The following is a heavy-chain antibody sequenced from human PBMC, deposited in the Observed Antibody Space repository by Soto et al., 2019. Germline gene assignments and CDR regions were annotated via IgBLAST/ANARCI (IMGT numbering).Heavy chain of an antibody. J-gene: IGHJ6*02. CDR1: GFTFSSYE. Sequence: GGSLRLSCAASGFTFSSYEMNWVRQAPGKGLEWVSYISSSGSTIYYADSVKGRFTISRDNAKNSLYLQMNSLRAEDTAVYYCARETITPVFNYGMDVWGQGTTVTVSS. D-gene: IGHD3-9*01. CDR3: ARETITPVFNYGMDV. CDR2: ISSSGSTI. V-gene: IGHV3-48*03.